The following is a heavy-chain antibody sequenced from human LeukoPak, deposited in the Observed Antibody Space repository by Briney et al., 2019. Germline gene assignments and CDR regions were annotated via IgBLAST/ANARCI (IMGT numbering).Heavy chain of an antibody. CDR1: GYTFTGYY. V-gene: IGHV1-2*02. J-gene: IGHJ4*02. CDR3: ARDPKSQLLLDY. CDR2: INPYSGAI. Sequence: GASVKVPCKASGYTFTGYYMHWVRQAPGQGLEWMGWINPYSGAINYAQKFQGRVTLTRDTSISTAYMELSRLTSGDTAVYYCARDPKSQLLLDYWGQGTLVTVSS. D-gene: IGHD2-2*01.